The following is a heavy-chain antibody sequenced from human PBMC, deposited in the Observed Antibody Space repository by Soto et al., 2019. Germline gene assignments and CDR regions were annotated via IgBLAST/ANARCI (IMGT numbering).Heavy chain of an antibody. CDR1: GYPFTNYG. V-gene: IGHV1-18*01. D-gene: IGHD3-10*01. J-gene: IGHJ4*02. CDR2: SSAYSAAA. CDR3: ARGGYRGSGRAFDY. Sequence: QVQLVQSGPEVRVPGASVKVSCKASGYPFTNYGVSWVRQAPGQGLECMGWSSAYSAAANYVDKFQGRVTMTTDTSTNTAYMELTNLRSDDTAVYFCARGGYRGSGRAFDYWGQGTLVTVSS.